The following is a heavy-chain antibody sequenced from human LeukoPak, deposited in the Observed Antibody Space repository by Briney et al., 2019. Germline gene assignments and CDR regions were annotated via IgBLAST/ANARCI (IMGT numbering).Heavy chain of an antibody. D-gene: IGHD3-22*01. CDR3: ARDPQYYYDSSGYYYPGY. CDR1: GFTFSSYA. Sequence: TGGSLRLSCAASGFTFSSYAMHWVRQAPGKGLEWVAVISYDGSNKYYADSVKGRFTISRDNSKNTLYLQMNSLRAEDTAVYYCARDPQYYYDSSGYYYPGYWGQGTLVTVSS. CDR2: ISYDGSNK. V-gene: IGHV3-30*04. J-gene: IGHJ4*02.